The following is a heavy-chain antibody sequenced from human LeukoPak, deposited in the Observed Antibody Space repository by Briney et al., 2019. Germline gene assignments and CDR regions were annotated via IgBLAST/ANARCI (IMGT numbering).Heavy chain of an antibody. D-gene: IGHD3-22*01. CDR1: GFTFSRYA. CDR2: ITNNGRST. Sequence: SGGSLRLSCSASGFTFSRYAMHWVRQPPGKGLEYVSAITNNGRSTYYADYVMGRFTISRDNSKNTLYLQMSSLRAEDTAVYYCASTYSYDSSGYYPFDYWGQGTLVTVPS. J-gene: IGHJ4*02. V-gene: IGHV3-64D*06. CDR3: ASTYSYDSSGYYPFDY.